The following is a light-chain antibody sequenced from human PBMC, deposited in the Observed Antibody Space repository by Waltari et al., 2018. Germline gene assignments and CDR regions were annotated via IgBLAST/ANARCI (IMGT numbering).Light chain of an antibody. Sequence: QSALTQPRAVSGSPGHSLPISCTGTSSAVGGYTYVSWYQQHPGEAPQLMIYDGSKRPSGVPDRFSGSTSGNTASLTISGLQAEDEADYYCCSYAGSHTFVIFGGGTKLTVL. CDR2: DGS. CDR1: SSAVGGYTY. CDR3: CSYAGSHTFVI. J-gene: IGLJ2*01. V-gene: IGLV2-11*01.